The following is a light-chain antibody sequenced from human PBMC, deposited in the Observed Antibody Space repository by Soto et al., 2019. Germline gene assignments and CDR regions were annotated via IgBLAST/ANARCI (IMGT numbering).Light chain of an antibody. Sequence: EIVLTQSPGTLSLSPGERGTLSCRASLTLNSRYLAWYQQKPGQAPTLLIFGASIRATGISDRFSGSGSGTDFTLTISRLEPDDSAVHYCQQYQHSPQTFGQGTKVDIK. CDR2: GAS. V-gene: IGKV3-20*01. J-gene: IGKJ2*01. CDR1: LTLNSRY. CDR3: QQYQHSPQT.